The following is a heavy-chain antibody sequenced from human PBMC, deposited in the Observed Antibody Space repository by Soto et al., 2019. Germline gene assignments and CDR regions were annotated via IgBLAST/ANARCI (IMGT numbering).Heavy chain of an antibody. CDR2: VSPKSGGT. J-gene: IGHJ5*02. Sequence: ASVKVSCKASGYNFSDYYIHWVRQAPGQGLEWLGWVSPKSGGTNYAQSFKGRVTMTRDTSSNTVYMDLSGLKSDDTADFYCEGEIYGGDTLNWFDPWGQGTLVTVSS. D-gene: IGHD2-21*02. V-gene: IGHV1-2*02. CDR3: EGEIYGGDTLNWFDP. CDR1: GYNFSDYY.